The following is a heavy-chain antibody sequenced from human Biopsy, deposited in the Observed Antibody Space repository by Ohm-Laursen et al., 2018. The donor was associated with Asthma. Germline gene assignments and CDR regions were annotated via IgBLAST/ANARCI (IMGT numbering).Heavy chain of an antibody. CDR2: IIPIFGTP. J-gene: IGHJ6*02. CDR1: GGTFSRFA. D-gene: IGHD5-12*01. Sequence: GSSVKVSCKASGGTFSRFAISWVRQAPGQGLEWMGGIIPIFGTPLYAQRFEGRVTITADESTSTAYMELSSLSSEDTAVYYCARGYSGSDRIVYYYSGLEVWGQGTTVTVS. V-gene: IGHV1-69*01. CDR3: ARGYSGSDRIVYYYSGLEV.